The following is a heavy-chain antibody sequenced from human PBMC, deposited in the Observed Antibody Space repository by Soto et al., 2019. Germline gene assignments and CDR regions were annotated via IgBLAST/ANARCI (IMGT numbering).Heavy chain of an antibody. J-gene: IGHJ5*02. V-gene: IGHV1-3*01. D-gene: IGHD1-20*01. CDR3: ARDHSNWNIWYNWFDP. Sequence: GASVKVSCKASGYTFTSYAMHWVRQAPGQRLEWMGWINAGNGNTKYSQKFQGRVTITRDTSASTAYMELSSLRSEDTAVYYCARDHSNWNIWYNWFDPWGQGTLVTVSS. CDR1: GYTFTSYA. CDR2: INAGNGNT.